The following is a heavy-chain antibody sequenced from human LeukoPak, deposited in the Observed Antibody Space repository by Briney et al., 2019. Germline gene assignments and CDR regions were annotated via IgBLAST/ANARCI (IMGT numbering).Heavy chain of an antibody. Sequence: SQTLSLTCTVSGGSISSGDYYWSWIRQPPGKGLEWIGYIYYSGSTYYNPSLKSRVTISVDTSKNQFSLKLSSVTAADTAVYYCARSTGYRGRVDYFDYWGQGTLVTVSS. CDR3: ARSTGYRGRVDYFDY. CDR1: GGSISSGDYY. D-gene: IGHD5-24*01. V-gene: IGHV4-30-4*08. CDR2: IYYSGST. J-gene: IGHJ4*02.